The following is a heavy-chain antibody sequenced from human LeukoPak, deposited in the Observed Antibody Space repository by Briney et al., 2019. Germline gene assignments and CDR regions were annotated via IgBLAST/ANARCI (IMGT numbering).Heavy chain of an antibody. Sequence: PSETLSLTCTVSGGSISSYYWSWIRQPPGKGLEWIGYIYYSGSTNYNPSLKSRVTISVDTSKNQFSLKLSSVTAADTAVYYCVRENGQWLVRGWFDPWGQGTLVTVSS. CDR1: GGSISSYY. D-gene: IGHD6-19*01. CDR3: VRENGQWLVRGWFDP. CDR2: IYYSGST. J-gene: IGHJ5*02. V-gene: IGHV4-59*01.